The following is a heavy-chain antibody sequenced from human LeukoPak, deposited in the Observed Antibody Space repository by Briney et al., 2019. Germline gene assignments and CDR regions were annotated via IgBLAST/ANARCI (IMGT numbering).Heavy chain of an antibody. D-gene: IGHD2-2*02. V-gene: IGHV1-69*05. CDR2: IIPIFGTA. CDR3: ARCYCSSTSCYIAYDY. Sequence: ASVKVSCKASGGTFSSYAISWVRQAPGQGLEWMGGIIPIFGTANYAQKFQGRVTITTDESTSTAYMELRSLRSDDTAVYYCARCYCSSTSCYIAYDYWGQGTLVTASS. CDR1: GGTFSSYA. J-gene: IGHJ4*02.